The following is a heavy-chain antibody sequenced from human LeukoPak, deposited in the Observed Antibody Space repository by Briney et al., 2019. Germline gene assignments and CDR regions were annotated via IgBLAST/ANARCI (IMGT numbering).Heavy chain of an antibody. Sequence: SQTLSLTCALSGDSVSSNSAAWNWIRQSPSRGLEWLGRTYYRSKWYNDYAVSVKSRMTINPDTSKNQFSLQLNSVTPEDTAVYYCARTGNHPGDYYYGMDVWGQGTTVTVSS. CDR1: GDSVSSNSAA. CDR3: ARTGNHPGDYYYGMDV. V-gene: IGHV6-1*01. CDR2: TYYRSKWYN. D-gene: IGHD1-14*01. J-gene: IGHJ6*02.